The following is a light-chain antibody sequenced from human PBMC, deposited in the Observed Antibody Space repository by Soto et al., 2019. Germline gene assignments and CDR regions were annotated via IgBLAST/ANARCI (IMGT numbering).Light chain of an antibody. V-gene: IGLV2-23*01. CDR2: EGH. CDR1: SGFVGSFSL. Sequence: QSVLAQPASVSGSPGQSITISCTGTSGFVGSFSLVSWYQQHPGKAPKVMISEGHRRPSGVPDRFSGSTSVNSASLTISGLQDEQEPDSSCCLYIGATTYVFGTGTKVTV. J-gene: IGLJ1*01. CDR3: CLYIGATTYV.